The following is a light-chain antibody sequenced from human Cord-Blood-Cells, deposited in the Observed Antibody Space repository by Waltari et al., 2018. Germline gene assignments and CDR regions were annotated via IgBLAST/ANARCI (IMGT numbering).Light chain of an antibody. CDR1: SRHVGGYNY. Sequence: QSALTQPASVSGSPGQSITIPCTGTSRHVGGYNYVSWYHQHPGKAPKLMIYDVSNRPSGVSNRVSGSKSGNTASRTISGLQAEDEADYYCSSYTSSSTWVFGGGTKLTVL. V-gene: IGLV2-14*03. CDR2: DVS. CDR3: SSYTSSSTWV. J-gene: IGLJ3*02.